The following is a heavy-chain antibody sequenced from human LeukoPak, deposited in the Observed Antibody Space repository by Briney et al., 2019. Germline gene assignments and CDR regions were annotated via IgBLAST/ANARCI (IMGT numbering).Heavy chain of an antibody. D-gene: IGHD3-22*01. J-gene: IGHJ5*02. Sequence: ASVKVSCKDYGYTFTSYGISWVRQAPGQGLEWMGWISAYNGNTNYAQKFQGRVTMTTDTSTSTAYMELRSLRSDDTAVYYCARGHYYDSSGYYYGFDPWGQGTLVTVSS. CDR2: ISAYNGNT. CDR1: GYTFTSYG. CDR3: ARGHYYDSSGYYYGFDP. V-gene: IGHV1-18*01.